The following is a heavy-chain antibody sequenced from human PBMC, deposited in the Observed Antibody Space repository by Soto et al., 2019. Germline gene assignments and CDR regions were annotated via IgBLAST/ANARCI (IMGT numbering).Heavy chain of an antibody. CDR2: IYYSGST. J-gene: IGHJ6*02. CDR1: GGSISSGGYY. Sequence: SESLSLICTVSGGSISSGGYYWSWIRQHPGKGLEWIGYIYYSGSTYYNPSLKSRVTISVDTSKNQFSLKLSSVTAADTAVYYCARDPITIFGVADYGMDVWGQGTTVTVSS. V-gene: IGHV4-31*03. D-gene: IGHD3-3*01. CDR3: ARDPITIFGVADYGMDV.